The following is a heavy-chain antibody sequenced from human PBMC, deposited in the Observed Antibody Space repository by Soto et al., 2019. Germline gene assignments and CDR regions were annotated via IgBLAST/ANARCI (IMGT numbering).Heavy chain of an antibody. CDR3: ARESEDLTSNFDY. CDR2: ISSTTNYI. Sequence: GGSLRLCCAASGFTFTRYSMNWVRQAPGKGLEWVSSISSTTNYIYYGDSMKGRFTISRDNAKNSLYLEMNSLRAEETAVYYCARESEDLTSNFDYWGQGTLVTVSS. V-gene: IGHV3-21*06. J-gene: IGHJ4*02. CDR1: GFTFTRYS.